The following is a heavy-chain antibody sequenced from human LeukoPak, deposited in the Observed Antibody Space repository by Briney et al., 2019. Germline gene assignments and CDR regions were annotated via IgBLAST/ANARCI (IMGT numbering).Heavy chain of an antibody. D-gene: IGHD3-22*01. CDR2: INHSGST. CDR3: ARRVVSNTMIVVAYYYYYGMDV. V-gene: IGHV4-39*07. CDR1: GGSISSGGYY. J-gene: IGHJ6*02. Sequence: TSETLSLTCTVSGGSISSGGYYWSWIRQPPGKGLEWIGEINHSGSTNYNPSLKSRVTISVDTSKNQFSLKLSFVTAADTAVYYCARRVVSNTMIVVAYYYYYGMDVWGQGTTVTVSS.